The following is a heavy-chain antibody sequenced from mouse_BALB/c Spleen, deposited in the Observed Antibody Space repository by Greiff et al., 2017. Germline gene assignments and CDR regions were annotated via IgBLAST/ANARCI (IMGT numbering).Heavy chain of an antibody. CDR2: ISSGGSYT. J-gene: IGHJ3*01. D-gene: IGHD2-4*01. CDR1: GFTFSSYA. CDR3: ARDFYDYDAFAY. V-gene: IGHV5-9-4*01. Sequence: EVMLVESGGGLVKPGGSLKLSCAASGFTFSSYAMSWVRQSPEKRLEWVAEISSGGSYTYYQDTGTGRFTISRDNAKNTLYLEMSSLRSEDTAMYYCARDFYDYDAFAYWGQGTLVTVSA.